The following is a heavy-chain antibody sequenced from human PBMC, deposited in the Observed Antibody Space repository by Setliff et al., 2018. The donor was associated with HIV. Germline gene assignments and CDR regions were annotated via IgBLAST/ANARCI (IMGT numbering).Heavy chain of an antibody. D-gene: IGHD1-1*01. CDR1: GDSISSGGYY. J-gene: IGHJ6*04. V-gene: IGHV4-61*09. CDR3: ARLGEHDTGDLDV. Sequence: PSETLSLTCEVSGDSISSGGYYWTWIRKPAGKGLEWIGHIYTSGNTNYNPSLKSRVSISVVTSKNQFFLTLTSVTAADSAVYYCARLGEHDTGDLDVWGKGTTVTVSS. CDR2: IYTSGNT.